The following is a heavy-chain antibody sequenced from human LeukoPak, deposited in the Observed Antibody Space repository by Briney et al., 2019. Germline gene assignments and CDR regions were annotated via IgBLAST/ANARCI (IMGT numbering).Heavy chain of an antibody. D-gene: IGHD3-10*01. CDR1: GFIFSSYW. Sequence: RRGSLRLSCADSGFIFSSYWMSWVRQAPGKRLEWVANIKQDGSVKYYVDSVKGRFTISRDNAKNSLYLQMNSLRAEDTAVYYCAREDYITRVRGVTYYYFDYWGQGTLVTVSS. CDR2: IKQDGSVK. J-gene: IGHJ4*02. V-gene: IGHV3-7*01. CDR3: AREDYITRVRGVTYYYFDY.